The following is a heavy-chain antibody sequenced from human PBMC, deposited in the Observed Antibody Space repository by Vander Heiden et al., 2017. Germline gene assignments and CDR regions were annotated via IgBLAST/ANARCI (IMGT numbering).Heavy chain of an antibody. V-gene: IGHV5-51*01. CDR1: GYSFTSYW. D-gene: IGHD3-22*01. Sequence: EVQLVQSGAEVKKTGDSLKISCKGSGYSFTSYWIGWVRQVPGKGLEWVGVIYAGDSDTRYSPSFEGQVTISADKSISTAYLQWSSLKPSDTAIYYCARLGMGFGGGYYDTSGSGDDYWGQGTLVTVSS. CDR2: IYAGDSDT. CDR3: ARLGMGFGGGYYDTSGSGDDY. J-gene: IGHJ4*02.